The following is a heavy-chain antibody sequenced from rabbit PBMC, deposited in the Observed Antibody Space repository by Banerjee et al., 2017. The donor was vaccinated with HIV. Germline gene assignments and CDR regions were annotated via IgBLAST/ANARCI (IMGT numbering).Heavy chain of an antibody. CDR2: INAVTGKA. CDR1: GFSFSNKAV. J-gene: IGHJ6*01. CDR3: ARDTSSSFSSYGMDL. D-gene: IGHD1-1*01. V-gene: IGHV1S45*01. Sequence: QEQLVESGGGLVKPEGSLKLSCTASGFSFSNKAVMCWVRQAPGKGLEWIACINAVTGKAVYASWAKGRFTFSKTSSTTVTLQMTGLTAADTASYFCARDTSSSFSSYGMDLWGPGTLVTVS.